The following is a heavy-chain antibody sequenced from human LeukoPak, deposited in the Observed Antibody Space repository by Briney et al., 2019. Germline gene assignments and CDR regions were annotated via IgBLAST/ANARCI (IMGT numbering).Heavy chain of an antibody. CDR2: ISAYNGNT. V-gene: IGHV1-18*04. CDR3: AREANYYGSGSYYKPFDY. J-gene: IGHJ4*02. Sequence: GASVKVSCKASGYTFTSYGISWVRQAPGQGLEWMGWISAYNGNTNYAQKLQGRVTMTTDTSTSTAYMELRSLRSDDTAVYYCAREANYYGSGSYYKPFDYWGQGTLVTVSS. D-gene: IGHD3-10*01. CDR1: GYTFTSYG.